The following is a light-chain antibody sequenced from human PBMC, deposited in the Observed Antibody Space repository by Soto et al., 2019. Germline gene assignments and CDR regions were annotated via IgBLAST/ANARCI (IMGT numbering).Light chain of an antibody. CDR1: SSNIGSNT. J-gene: IGLJ1*01. CDR2: NNN. Sequence: QSVLTQPPSASGTPGQRVTISCSGSSSNIGSNTVNWYQQLPGTAPKLLIYNNNQRPSGVPDRFSGSKSGTSASLAISGLQSEDEADYYCAAWDDSLNEVFGTGTKVTVL. V-gene: IGLV1-44*01. CDR3: AAWDDSLNEV.